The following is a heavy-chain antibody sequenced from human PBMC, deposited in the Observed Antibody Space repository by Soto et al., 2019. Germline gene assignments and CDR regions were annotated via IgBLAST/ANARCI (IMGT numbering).Heavy chain of an antibody. J-gene: IGHJ6*04. D-gene: IGHD2-2*01. V-gene: IGHV1-46*01. CDR1: GYTLTSYY. CDR3: ARGISTTRYCYYYGMDV. Sequence: ASVKVSCKASGYTLTSYYLHWVRQAPGQGPEWMGIINPSGGITNDAQKFQDRVTMTSDTSTSTVYMELSSLRSEDTAVYYCARGISTTRYCYYYGMDVWGKGTTVTVSS. CDR2: INPSGGIT.